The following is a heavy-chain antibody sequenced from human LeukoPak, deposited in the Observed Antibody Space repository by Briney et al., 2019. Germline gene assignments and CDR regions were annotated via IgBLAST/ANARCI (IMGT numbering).Heavy chain of an antibody. CDR1: GYSISSGYY. V-gene: IGHV4-38-2*02. CDR3: ARVDQLLYYYFDY. CDR2: IYHSGST. J-gene: IGHJ4*02. Sequence: ETLSLTCTVSGYSISSGYYWGWIRQPPGKGLEWIGSIYHSGSTYDNPSLKSRVTISVDTSKNQFSLKLSSVTAADTAVYYCARVDQLLYYYFDYWGQGTLVTVSS. D-gene: IGHD2-2*02.